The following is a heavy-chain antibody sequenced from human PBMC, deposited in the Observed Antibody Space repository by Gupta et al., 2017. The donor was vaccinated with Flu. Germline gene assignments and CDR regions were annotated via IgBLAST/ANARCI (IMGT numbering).Heavy chain of an antibody. D-gene: IGHD3-10*01. CDR3: AKDFPEFRGPILKGGAFDI. V-gene: IGHV3-23*01. CDR2: ISGSGGST. Sequence: EVQLLESGGGLVQPGGSLRLSCAASGFTFSSYAMSWVRQAPGKGLEWVSAISGSGGSTYYADPVKGRFTISRDNSKNTLYLQMNSLRAEDTAVYYCAKDFPEFRGPILKGGAFDIWGQGTMVTVSS. J-gene: IGHJ3*02. CDR1: GFTFSSYA.